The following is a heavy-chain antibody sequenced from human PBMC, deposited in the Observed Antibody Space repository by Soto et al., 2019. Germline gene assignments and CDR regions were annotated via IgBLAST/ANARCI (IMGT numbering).Heavy chain of an antibody. CDR1: GVSISGGSYY. D-gene: IGHD1-1*01. CDR3: ARDLGGGGTYGMGV. CDR2: IYYSGST. J-gene: IGHJ6*02. Sequence: QVQLQESGPGLVKPSETLSLTCTVSGVSISGGSYYWTWIRQPPGKGLEWIGYIYYSGSTNYNPSLKSRVTISLDTPKNQFSLKLTSVTAADTAVYYCARDLGGGGTYGMGVWGQGTTVAVSS. V-gene: IGHV4-61*01.